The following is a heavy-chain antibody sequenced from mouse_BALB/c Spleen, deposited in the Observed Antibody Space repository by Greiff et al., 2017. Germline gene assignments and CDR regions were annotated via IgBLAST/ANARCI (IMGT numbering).Heavy chain of an antibody. V-gene: IGHV5-4*02. CDR2: ISDGGSYT. Sequence: EVKVVESGGGLVKPGGSLKLSCAASGFTFSDYYMYWVRQTPEKRLEWVATISDGGSYTYYPDSVKGRITISRDNAKNNLYLQMSSMKSEDTAMYYCAGEYYGNYVGAMDYWGQGTSVTVSS. CDR1: GFTFSDYY. CDR3: AGEYYGNYVGAMDY. J-gene: IGHJ4*01. D-gene: IGHD2-1*01.